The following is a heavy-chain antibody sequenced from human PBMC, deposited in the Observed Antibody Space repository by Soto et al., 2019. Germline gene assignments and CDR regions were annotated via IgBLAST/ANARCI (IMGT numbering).Heavy chain of an antibody. J-gene: IGHJ5*02. CDR3: ARDTSGCSDSGCYVSGWFDP. Sequence: QLQLRESGAGLVKPSETLSLTCTVSGGSISSGAYSWSWIRQSSGKGLEWLGFIYQSGRTYYSPSVKSRVAISMDKYKSQLSLQMRSVTAADTAVYYCARDTSGCSDSGCYVSGWFDPWGQGTLVTVYS. CDR2: IYQSGRT. D-gene: IGHD2-15*01. V-gene: IGHV4-30-2*06. CDR1: GGSISSGAYS.